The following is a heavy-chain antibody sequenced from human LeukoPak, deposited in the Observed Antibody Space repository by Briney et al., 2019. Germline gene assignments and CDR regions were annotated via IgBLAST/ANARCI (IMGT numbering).Heavy chain of an antibody. V-gene: IGHV1-46*01. D-gene: IGHD3-10*01. Sequence: ASVKVSCKASGYTFTSYYMHWVRQAPGQGLEWMGIINPGVGSTNYAQKLQGRVTMTTDTSTSTAYMELRSLRSDDTAVHYCARDFYYYGSGSYYNADYWGQGTLVTVSS. CDR1: GYTFTSYY. CDR2: INPGVGST. J-gene: IGHJ4*02. CDR3: ARDFYYYGSGSYYNADY.